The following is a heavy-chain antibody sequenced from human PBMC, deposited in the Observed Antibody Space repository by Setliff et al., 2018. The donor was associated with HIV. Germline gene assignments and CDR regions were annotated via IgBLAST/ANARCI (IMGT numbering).Heavy chain of an antibody. CDR2: INTETGNP. V-gene: IGHV7-4-1*02. CDR1: GYTLTTYG. D-gene: IGHD1-26*01. CDR3: ATRGEQLYFDS. J-gene: IGHJ4*02. Sequence: ASVKVSCKASGYTLTTYGISWVRQAPGQGLEWMGWINTETGNPMYAQGFTGRFVFSFDTSVSTAYLQISGLKAEDTAVYYCATRGEQLYFDSWGQGTLVTVSS.